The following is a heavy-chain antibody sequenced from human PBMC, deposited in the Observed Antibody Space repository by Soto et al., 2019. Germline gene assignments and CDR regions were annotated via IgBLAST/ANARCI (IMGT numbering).Heavy chain of an antibody. Sequence: QVQLVESGGGVVQPGGSLTLSCAASRFTFSNYGMHWVRQAPGEGLEWVAVISYDGTNHYYADSVRGRFTLSRDNSKNTLYLHMDRLTSDDTAVCDCASDTKTGVVVPGAPQYWGQGTLVAVSS. J-gene: IGHJ1*01. CDR2: ISYDGTNH. CDR1: RFTFSNYG. V-gene: IGHV3-30*03. D-gene: IGHD2-2*01. CDR3: ASDTKTGVVVPGAPQY.